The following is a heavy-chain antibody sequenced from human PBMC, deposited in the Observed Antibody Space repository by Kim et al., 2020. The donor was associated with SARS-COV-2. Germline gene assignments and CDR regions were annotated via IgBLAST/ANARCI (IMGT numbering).Heavy chain of an antibody. CDR3: AKTYYDILTGYVGDAFDI. CDR2: ISSSGSTI. J-gene: IGHJ3*02. V-gene: IGHV3-11*01. Sequence: GGSLRLSCAASGFTFSDYYMSWIRQAPGKGLEWVSYISSSGSTIYYADSVKGRFTISRDNAKNSLYLQMNSLRAEDTAVYYCAKTYYDILTGYVGDAFDIWGQGTMVTVSS. CDR1: GFTFSDYY. D-gene: IGHD3-9*01.